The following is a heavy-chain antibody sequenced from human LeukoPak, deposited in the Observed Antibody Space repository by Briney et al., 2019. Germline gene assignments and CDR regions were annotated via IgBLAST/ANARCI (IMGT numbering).Heavy chain of an antibody. Sequence: GESLKISCKGSGYSFTSYWIGWVRQMPGKGLEWMGIIYPGDSDTRYSPSFQGQVTISADKSISTAYLQWSSLKASDTAMYYCARQSTRGATSGPDYFDYWGQGTLVTVSS. CDR2: IYPGDSDT. D-gene: IGHD1-26*01. V-gene: IGHV5-51*01. CDR3: ARQSTRGATSGPDYFDY. CDR1: GYSFTSYW. J-gene: IGHJ4*02.